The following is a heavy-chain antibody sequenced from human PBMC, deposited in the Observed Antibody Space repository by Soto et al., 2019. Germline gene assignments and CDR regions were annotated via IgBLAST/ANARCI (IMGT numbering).Heavy chain of an antibody. Sequence: PSQTLSLTCAISGDSVSSNSAAWNWIRQSPSRGLEWLGRTYYRSKWYNDYAVSVKSRITINPDTSKNQFSLQLNSVTPEDTAVYYCARAPLKANWKNNWFDPWGPGTLVTVYS. CDR2: TYYRSKWYN. V-gene: IGHV6-1*01. J-gene: IGHJ5*02. D-gene: IGHD1-1*01. CDR1: GDSVSSNSAA. CDR3: ARAPLKANWKNNWFDP.